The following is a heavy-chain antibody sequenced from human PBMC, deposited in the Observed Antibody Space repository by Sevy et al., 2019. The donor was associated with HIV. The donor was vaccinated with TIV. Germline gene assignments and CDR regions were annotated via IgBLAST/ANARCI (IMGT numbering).Heavy chain of an antibody. CDR3: AKEQGACFDS. CDR2: MKQDGGEK. CDR1: GFIFSRYW. Sequence: GGSLRLSCVASGFIFSRYWMAWVRQAPGKGLEWVASMKQDGGEKFYVDSVKGRFTVSRDNAKNSLYLQMNSLRAEDTAVYYCAKEQGACFDSWGQGTLVTVSS. V-gene: IGHV3-7*01. D-gene: IGHD3-16*01. J-gene: IGHJ4*02.